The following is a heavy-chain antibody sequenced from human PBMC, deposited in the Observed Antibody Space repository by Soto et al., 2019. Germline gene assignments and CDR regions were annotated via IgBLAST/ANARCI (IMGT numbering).Heavy chain of an antibody. Sequence: GGSLRLSCAASGFTFSDYYMSWIRQAPGKGLEWVSYISSSGSTIYYADSVKGRFTISRDNAKNSLYLQMNSLRAEDTAMYYCARAILYCSGGSCFPDAFDIWGQGTMVTVSS. D-gene: IGHD2-15*01. CDR2: ISSSGSTI. J-gene: IGHJ3*02. CDR3: ARAILYCSGGSCFPDAFDI. CDR1: GFTFSDYY. V-gene: IGHV3-11*01.